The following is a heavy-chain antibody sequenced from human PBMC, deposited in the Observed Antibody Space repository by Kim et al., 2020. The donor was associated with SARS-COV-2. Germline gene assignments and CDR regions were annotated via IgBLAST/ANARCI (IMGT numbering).Heavy chain of an antibody. D-gene: IGHD5-12*01. V-gene: IGHV3-30*18. CDR2: ISYDGNTK. CDR1: GFTFSSYG. Sequence: GGSLRLSCEASGFTFSSYGMHWVRQSPGKGLEWVAFISYDGNTKYYEDSVKGRFSISRDVAKNTLFLQMNSVRVADTAVYYCAKARGYNGYGPTSPWGQGTLVTVTS. J-gene: IGHJ5*02. CDR3: AKARGYNGYGPTSP.